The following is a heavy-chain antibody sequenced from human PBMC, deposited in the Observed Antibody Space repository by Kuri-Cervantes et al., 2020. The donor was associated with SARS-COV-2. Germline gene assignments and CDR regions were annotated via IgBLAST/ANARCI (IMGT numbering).Heavy chain of an antibody. CDR2: INPSGGST. D-gene: IGHD6-6*01. J-gene: IGHJ6*02. CDR3: ASPDSSSSDYYYYGMDV. V-gene: IGHV1-46*01. CDR1: GYTFTSYY. Sequence: ASVKVSCKASGYTFTSYYMHWVRQAPGQGLEWMGIINPSGGSTSYAQKFQGRVTMTRDTSTSTVYMELSSLRSEDTAVYYCASPDSSSSDYYYYGMDVWGQGTTVTVSS.